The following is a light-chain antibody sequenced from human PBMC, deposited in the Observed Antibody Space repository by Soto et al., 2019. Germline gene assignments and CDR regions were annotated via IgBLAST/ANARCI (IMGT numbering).Light chain of an antibody. CDR3: HQFGSSPPRT. CDR2: GAS. V-gene: IGKV3-20*01. Sequence: EIVLTQSPGTLSLSPGERATLSCRASQSVSSSSLAWYQHKSGQPPRLLIYGASSRATGIPDRFSGSGSGTEFTLTISRLEPEDFAVYYCHQFGSSPPRTFGQGTKGEI. J-gene: IGKJ1*01. CDR1: QSVSSSS.